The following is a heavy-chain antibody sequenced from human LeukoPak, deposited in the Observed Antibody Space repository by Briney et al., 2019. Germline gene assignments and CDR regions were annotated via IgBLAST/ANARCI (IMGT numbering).Heavy chain of an antibody. V-gene: IGHV3-30*02. D-gene: IGHD2-2*02. J-gene: IGHJ4*02. CDR2: IRCDGSNK. CDR1: GFTFSSYG. Sequence: AGSLTLSCAASGFTFSSYGMHWVRQAPGKGLEWVAFIRCDGSNKYYADSVKGRFTISRDNSKNTLYLQMNSLRAEDTAVYYCAKDPQDIVVVPAATPNDYWGQGTLVTVSS. CDR3: AKDPQDIVVVPAATPNDY.